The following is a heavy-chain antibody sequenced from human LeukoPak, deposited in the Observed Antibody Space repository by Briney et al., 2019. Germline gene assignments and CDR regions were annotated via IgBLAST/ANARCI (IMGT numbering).Heavy chain of an antibody. CDR3: AKTALGYCSSTSCYKYFDY. CDR1: GFTFSSYA. J-gene: IGHJ4*02. V-gene: IGHV3-23*01. D-gene: IGHD2-2*02. Sequence: PGGSLRLSCAASGFTFSSYAMSWVRQAPGKGLEWVSAISGSGGSRYYADSVKGRFTISRDNSKNTLYLQMNSLRAEDTAVYYCAKTALGYCSSTSCYKYFDYWGQGTLVTVSS. CDR2: ISGSGGSR.